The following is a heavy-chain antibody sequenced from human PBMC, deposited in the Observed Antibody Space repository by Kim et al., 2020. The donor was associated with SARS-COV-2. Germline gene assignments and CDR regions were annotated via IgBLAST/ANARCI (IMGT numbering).Heavy chain of an antibody. Sequence: GGSLRLSCAASGFIFSNYAISWVRQAPGKGLEWVSAITDSGGKTYYADSVKGRFTISRDKSKNTVYLQMNSLRAEDTAIYYCARRFPILGLTGFDYWGQGTLVTVSS. CDR1: GFIFSNYA. CDR3: ARRFPILGLTGFDY. CDR2: ITDSGGKT. J-gene: IGHJ4*02. D-gene: IGHD1-26*01. V-gene: IGHV3-23*01.